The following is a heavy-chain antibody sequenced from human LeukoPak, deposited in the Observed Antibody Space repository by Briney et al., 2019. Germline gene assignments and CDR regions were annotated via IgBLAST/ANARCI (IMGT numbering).Heavy chain of an antibody. J-gene: IGHJ2*01. CDR2: IRGSGDST. CDR3: AKGASWTTETTDWYFDL. CDR1: GFTFSSYA. V-gene: IGHV3-23*01. D-gene: IGHD4-17*01. Sequence: GGSLRLSCAASGFTFSSYAMSWVRQAPGKGLEWVSAIRGSGDSTYYADSVRGRFTISRDNSKNMLYLQMSSLRAEDTAVYYCAKGASWTTETTDWYFDLWGRGTLATVSS.